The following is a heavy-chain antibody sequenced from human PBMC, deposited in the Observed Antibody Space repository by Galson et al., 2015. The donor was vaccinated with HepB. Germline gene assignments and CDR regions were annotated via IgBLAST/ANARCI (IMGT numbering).Heavy chain of an antibody. J-gene: IGHJ6*02. V-gene: IGHV1-18*04. CDR1: GYTFTNYG. CDR3: ARGKAATDSRPGHYYYYYGLDV. Sequence: SVKVSCKASGYTFTNYGVTWVRQAPGQGLEWMAWISPHTGDTVYAQKLQGRVTVATDESTTTVYMELTGLISDDTAVYYCARGKAATDSRPGHYYYYYGLDVWGQGTTVTVSS. CDR2: ISPHTGDT. D-gene: IGHD4-11*01.